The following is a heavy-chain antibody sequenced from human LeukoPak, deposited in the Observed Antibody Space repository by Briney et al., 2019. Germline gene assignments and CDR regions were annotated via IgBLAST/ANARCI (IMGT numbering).Heavy chain of an antibody. J-gene: IGHJ4*02. Sequence: GGSLRLSCAASGFTFSSYEMNWVRQAPGKGLEWVSYISSSGSTIYYADSVKGRFTISGDNAKNSLYLQMNSLRAEDTAIYYCARAYCSGGSCYFDYWGQGTLVTVSS. CDR2: ISSSGSTI. CDR1: GFTFSSYE. D-gene: IGHD2-15*01. V-gene: IGHV3-48*03. CDR3: ARAYCSGGSCYFDY.